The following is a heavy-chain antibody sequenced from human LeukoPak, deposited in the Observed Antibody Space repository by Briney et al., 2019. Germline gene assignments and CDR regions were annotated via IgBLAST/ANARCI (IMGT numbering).Heavy chain of an antibody. CDR3: AREGSYCVGGDCYSFDF. D-gene: IGHD2-15*01. CDR2: MHPGNGNT. CDR1: GYRFISNY. V-gene: IGHV1-2*02. Sequence: ASVKVSCKASGYRFISNYIQWVRQAPRLEPEWIGWMHPGNGNTRYAEKFQGRVTMTRDTSINTAYMDLSSLRSDDTAVYYCAREGSYCVGGDCYSFDFWGQGTQITVSS. J-gene: IGHJ4*02.